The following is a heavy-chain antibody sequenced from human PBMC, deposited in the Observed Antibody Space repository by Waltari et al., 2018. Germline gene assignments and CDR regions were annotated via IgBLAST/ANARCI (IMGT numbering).Heavy chain of an antibody. Sequence: QVQLVQSGGGVVQPGRSLRVSCAASGYTFSSTSMHWVRQAPGKGLEWVESMSSDGIYKSYGDSVKGRYTVSRDNSENTLYLQMNSLRAEDTAVYYCARGGGGHLDYWGQGTPVTVSS. CDR1: GYTFSSTS. J-gene: IGHJ4*02. CDR3: ARGGGGHLDY. V-gene: IGHV3-33*01. CDR2: MSSDGIYK. D-gene: IGHD2-15*01.